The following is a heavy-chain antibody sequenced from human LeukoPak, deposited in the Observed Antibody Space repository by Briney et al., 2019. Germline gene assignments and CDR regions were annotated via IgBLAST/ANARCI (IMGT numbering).Heavy chain of an antibody. Sequence: GGTLRLSCAASGFTFSNYGMSWVRQAPGKGLEWVSAVSGNGGSSFYADSAKGRFTISRDNPKNTLFLQVDSLRAEDSAIYYCARRKVGGTGDYWGQGTQVTVSS. CDR1: GFTFSNYG. CDR2: VSGNGGSS. J-gene: IGHJ4*02. V-gene: IGHV3-23*01. D-gene: IGHD1-26*01. CDR3: ARRKVGGTGDY.